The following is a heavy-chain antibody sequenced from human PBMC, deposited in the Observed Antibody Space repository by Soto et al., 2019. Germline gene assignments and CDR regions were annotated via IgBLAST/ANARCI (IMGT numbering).Heavy chain of an antibody. CDR2: MNPQSANT. CDR1: GYTFSTYD. D-gene: IGHD3-22*01. Sequence: QVQLVQSGAEVKKPGASVKVSCKASGYTFSTYDINWVRQAPGQGLEWMGWMNPQSANTGYAQKFQGRVTMTRSTPXXTXYXXRSSLRSEDTAVYYCARKEVDYYDHNGYYYSAFDIWGQGTMVTVSS. J-gene: IGHJ3*02. CDR3: ARKEVDYYDHNGYYYSAFDI. V-gene: IGHV1-8*01.